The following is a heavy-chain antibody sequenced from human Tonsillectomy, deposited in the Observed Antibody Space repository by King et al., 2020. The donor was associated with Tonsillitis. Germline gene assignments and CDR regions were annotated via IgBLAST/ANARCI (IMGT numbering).Heavy chain of an antibody. CDR2: ISSSSSYI. CDR3: ARDIVVVPAAIGSWTDAVYYYYYGMDV. V-gene: IGHV3-21*01. Sequence: VQLVESGGGLVKPGGSLRLSCAASGFTFSSYSMNWVRQAPGKGLEWVSSISSSSSYIYYADSVKGRFTISRDNAKNSLYLQMNSLRAEDTAVYYCARDIVVVPAAIGSWTDAVYYYYYGMDVWGQGTTVTVSS. CDR1: GFTFSSYS. D-gene: IGHD2-2*01. J-gene: IGHJ6*02.